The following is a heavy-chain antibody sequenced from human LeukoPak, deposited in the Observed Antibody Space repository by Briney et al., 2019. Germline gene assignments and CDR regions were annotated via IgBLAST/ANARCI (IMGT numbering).Heavy chain of an antibody. J-gene: IGHJ4*02. CDR1: GFTFRSLG. CDR2: INSDGSST. CDR3: ASLPTPQGIDY. V-gene: IGHV3-74*01. D-gene: IGHD4-17*01. Sequence: GGSLRLSCRASGFTFRSLGMHWVRQAPGKGLVWVSRINSDGSSTSYADSVKGRFTISRDNAKNTLYLQMNSLRAEDTAVYYCASLPTPQGIDYWGQGTLVTVSS.